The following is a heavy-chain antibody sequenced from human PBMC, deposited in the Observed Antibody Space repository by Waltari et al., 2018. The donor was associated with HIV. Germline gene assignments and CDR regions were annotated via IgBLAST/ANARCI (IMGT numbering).Heavy chain of an antibody. Sequence: EVQVVESGGGLVQPGGSLRLSCAASGFTFSSYEMNWVRQAPGKGWEWVSYISSSGSTIYFADSVKGRFTMSRDNAKNSLYLRMNSLRAEDTAVYYCARAFMIRGTGAFDIWGQGTMVTVSS. V-gene: IGHV3-48*03. CDR2: ISSSGSTI. CDR1: GFTFSSYE. J-gene: IGHJ3*02. D-gene: IGHD3-10*01. CDR3: ARAFMIRGTGAFDI.